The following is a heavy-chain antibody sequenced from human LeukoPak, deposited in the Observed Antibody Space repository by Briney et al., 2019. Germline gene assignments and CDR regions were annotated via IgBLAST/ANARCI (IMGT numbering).Heavy chain of an antibody. Sequence: SETLSLTCTVSGGSISSYYWSWIRQPAGKGLEWIGRIYTSGSTNYNPSLKSRVTMSVDTSKNQFSLKLSSVTAADTAVYYCARAKPLYSSSWYGWFDPWGQGTLVTVSS. CDR2: IYTSGST. CDR3: ARAKPLYSSSWYGWFDP. D-gene: IGHD6-13*01. CDR1: GGSISSYY. V-gene: IGHV4-4*07. J-gene: IGHJ5*02.